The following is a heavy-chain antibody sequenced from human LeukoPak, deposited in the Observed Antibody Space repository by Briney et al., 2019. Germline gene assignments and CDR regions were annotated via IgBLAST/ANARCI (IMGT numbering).Heavy chain of an antibody. D-gene: IGHD3-16*01. CDR2: IWYDGSKK. Sequence: PGGSLRLSCAASGFTFTSYGMHWVRQAPGKGLEWVAVIWYDGSKKYYADSVKGRFTISRDNSKNTLYLQMNSLRAEDTAVYYCAKEKRYDYVGWGQGTLVTVSS. CDR1: GFTFTSYG. J-gene: IGHJ4*02. CDR3: AKEKRYDYVG. V-gene: IGHV3-33*06.